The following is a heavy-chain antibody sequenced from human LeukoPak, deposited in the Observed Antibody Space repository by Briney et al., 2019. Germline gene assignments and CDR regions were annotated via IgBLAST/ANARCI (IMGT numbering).Heavy chain of an antibody. V-gene: IGHV3-30-3*01. CDR3: ARDDVETDMLGDC. Sequence: GGSLRLSCAASGFTLSSYAMHWVRQAPGKGLEWVAVTSYDGSKKYYTDSVKGRFTISRDNSKNTLYLQMNSLRAEDTAVYYCARDDVETDMLGDCWGQGTLVTVSS. CDR1: GFTLSSYA. J-gene: IGHJ4*02. D-gene: IGHD5-18*01. CDR2: TSYDGSKK.